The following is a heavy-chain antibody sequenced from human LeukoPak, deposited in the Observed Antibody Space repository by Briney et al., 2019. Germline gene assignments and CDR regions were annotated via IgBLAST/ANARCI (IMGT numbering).Heavy chain of an antibody. CDR2: INPSGGTT. CDR1: GYTFTSYY. D-gene: IGHD2-2*01. V-gene: IGHV1-46*01. Sequence: GASVKVSCKASGYTFTSYYMHWVRQAPGQGLEWMGIINPSGGTTTYAQKFQGRVTMTRDTSTNTVYMELSSLRSEDTAVYYCARAFTVVIVPPAMVYWGQGTLVTVSS. J-gene: IGHJ4*02. CDR3: ARAFTVVIVPPAMVY.